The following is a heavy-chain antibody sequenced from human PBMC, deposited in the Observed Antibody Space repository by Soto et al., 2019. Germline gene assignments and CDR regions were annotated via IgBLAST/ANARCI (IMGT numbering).Heavy chain of an antibody. D-gene: IGHD3-22*01. CDR2: FDPEDGET. CDR3: ATGYYYDSSGYYYVPYFDY. J-gene: IGHJ4*02. CDR1: GYTLAELS. Sequence: ASVKVSCKVSGYTLAELSMHWVRQAPGKGLEWMGGFDPEDGETIYAQKFQGRVTMTEDTSTDTAYMELSSLRSEDTAVYYCATGYYYDSSGYYYVPYFDYWGQGTLVTVSS. V-gene: IGHV1-24*01.